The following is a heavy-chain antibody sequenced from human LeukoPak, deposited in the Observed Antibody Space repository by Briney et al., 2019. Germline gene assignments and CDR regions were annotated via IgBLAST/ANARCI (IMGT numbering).Heavy chain of an antibody. CDR1: GGSISSGDYY. Sequence: PSETLSPTCTVSGGSISSGDYYWSWIRQPPGKGLEWIGYIYYSGSTYYNPSLKSRVTISVDTSKNQFSLKLSSVTAADTAVYYCARGDTAMVTRYFDYWGQGTLVTVSS. V-gene: IGHV4-30-4*01. CDR2: IYYSGST. CDR3: ARGDTAMVTRYFDY. J-gene: IGHJ4*02. D-gene: IGHD5-18*01.